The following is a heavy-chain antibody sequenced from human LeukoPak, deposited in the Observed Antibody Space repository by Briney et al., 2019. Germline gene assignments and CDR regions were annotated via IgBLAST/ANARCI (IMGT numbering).Heavy chain of an antibody. CDR3: ATYCGGDCYPSYYFDY. CDR1: GYTFTSYD. D-gene: IGHD2-21*01. J-gene: IGHJ4*02. Sequence: GASVKVSCKASGYTFTSYDISWVRQAPGQGLEWMGGIIPIFGTANYAQKFQGRVAITADESTSTAYMELSSLRSEDTAVYYCATYCGGDCYPSYYFDYWGQGTLVTVSS. CDR2: IIPIFGTA. V-gene: IGHV1-69*13.